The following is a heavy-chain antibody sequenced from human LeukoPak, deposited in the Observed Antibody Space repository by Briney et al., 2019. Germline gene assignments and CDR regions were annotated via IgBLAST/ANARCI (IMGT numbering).Heavy chain of an antibody. V-gene: IGHV1-18*01. CDR3: ARDGNWNYVMYYYYYYYMDV. D-gene: IGHD1-7*01. CDR2: ISAYNGNT. CDR1: GYTFTSYG. Sequence: GASMKVSCKASGYTFTSYGISWVRQAPGQGLEWMGWISAYNGNTNYAQKLQGRVTMTTDTSTSTAYMELRSLRSDDTAVYYCARDGNWNYVMYYYYYYYMDVWGKGTTATVSS. J-gene: IGHJ6*03.